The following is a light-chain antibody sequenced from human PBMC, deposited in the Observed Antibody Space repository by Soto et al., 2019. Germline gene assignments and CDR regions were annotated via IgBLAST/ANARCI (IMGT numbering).Light chain of an antibody. J-gene: IGKJ1*01. CDR3: QQYITSSPWT. CDR1: QSISSY. V-gene: IGKV1-5*03. Sequence: DIQMTQSPSSLSASVGDRVTITCRASQSISSYLNWYQQKPGRAPKLLIYKASSLEGGVPSRFSGSGSGTEFTLTISSLQPDDFATYYCQQYITSSPWTFGQGTKVDIK. CDR2: KAS.